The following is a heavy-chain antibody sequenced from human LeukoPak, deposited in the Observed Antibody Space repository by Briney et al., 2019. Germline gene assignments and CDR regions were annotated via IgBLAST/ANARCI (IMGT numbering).Heavy chain of an antibody. Sequence: PSETLSLTCTVSGASISSGDYYWTWIRQHPGKGLEWIGYINYSGGTYRNPSLKSRVTISVDTSKNQFSVTLNSVTAADTAVYYCATVDLNMVRGIQDWGQGTLVTVSS. V-gene: IGHV4-31*03. CDR2: INYSGGT. CDR1: GASISSGDYY. CDR3: ATVDLNMVRGIQD. J-gene: IGHJ4*02. D-gene: IGHD3-10*01.